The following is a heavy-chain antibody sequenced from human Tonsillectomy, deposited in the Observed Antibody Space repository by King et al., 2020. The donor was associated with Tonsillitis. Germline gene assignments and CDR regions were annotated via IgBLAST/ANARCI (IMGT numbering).Heavy chain of an antibody. D-gene: IGHD5-24*01. CDR2: MNPNSGGT. J-gene: IGHJ4*02. CDR1: GYTFTGYY. Sequence: VQLVESGAEVKKPGASVKVSCKASGYTFTGYYMYWVRQAPGQGLEWMGWMNPNSGGTNYAQKFQGRVTMTRDTSISTAYMELRRLRSDDTAVYYCARNLRDRGRRDGYNCDYVDYWGQGTLAT. CDR3: ARNLRDRGRRDGYNCDYVDY. V-gene: IGHV1-2*02.